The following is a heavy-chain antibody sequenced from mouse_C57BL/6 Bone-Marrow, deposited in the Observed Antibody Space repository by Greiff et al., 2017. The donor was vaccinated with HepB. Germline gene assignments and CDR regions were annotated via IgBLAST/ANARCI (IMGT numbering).Heavy chain of an antibody. V-gene: IGHV1-64*01. CDR1: GYTFTSYW. J-gene: IGHJ2*01. Sequence: VQLQQPGAELVKPGASVKLSCKASGYTFTSYWMHWVKQRPGQGLEWIGMIHPNSGSTNYNEKFKSKAILNVDKSSSTAYMQLSSLTSEDAAVYYCARRTFFDYWGQGTTLTVTS. CDR2: IHPNSGST. CDR3: ARRTFFDY.